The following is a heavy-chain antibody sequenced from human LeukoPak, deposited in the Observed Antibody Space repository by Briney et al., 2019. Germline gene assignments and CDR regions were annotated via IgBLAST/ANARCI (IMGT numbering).Heavy chain of an antibody. J-gene: IGHJ5*02. CDR2: IYYSGST. CDR1: GRFISSGGYY. Sequence: SETLSLTCTVSGRFISSGGYYWGWIRQPPGKGLEWIGSIYYSGSTYYNPSLKSRVTISVDTSKNQFSLKVTSVTAADAGVYYCARQYSSGWPWFDPWGQGTLVTVSS. D-gene: IGHD6-19*01. V-gene: IGHV4-39*01. CDR3: ARQYSSGWPWFDP.